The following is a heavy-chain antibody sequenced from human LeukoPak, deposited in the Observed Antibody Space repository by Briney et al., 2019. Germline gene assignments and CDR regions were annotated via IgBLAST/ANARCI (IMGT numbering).Heavy chain of an antibody. D-gene: IGHD3-10*01. V-gene: IGHV3-23*01. CDR2: ISGSGGST. CDR3: AKALSMVRGGANV. J-gene: IGHJ6*04. CDR1: GFTFSSYA. Sequence: GGSLRLSCAASGFTFSSYAMSWVRQAPGKGLEWVSAISGSGGSTYYADSVKGRFTISRDNSKNTLYLQMNSLRADDTAVYYCAKALSMVRGGANVWGKGTTVTVSS.